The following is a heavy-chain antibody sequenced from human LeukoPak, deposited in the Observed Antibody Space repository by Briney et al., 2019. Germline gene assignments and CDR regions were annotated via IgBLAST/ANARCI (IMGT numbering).Heavy chain of an antibody. CDR2: IYASGTT. CDR3: AREAIPGLYNWFDP. D-gene: IGHD2-21*01. Sequence: SETLSLTCTVSGASISTGSSYWSWIRQPAGKGLEWIARIYASGTTNYNPSLKSRVTISLDTSKNQFSLKVSSVTAADTAVYYCAREAIPGLYNWFDPWGQGTLVTVSS. CDR1: GASISTGSSY. V-gene: IGHV4-61*02. J-gene: IGHJ5*02.